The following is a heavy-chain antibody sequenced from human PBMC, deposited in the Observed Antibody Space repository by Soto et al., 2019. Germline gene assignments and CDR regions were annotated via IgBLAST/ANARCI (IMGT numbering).Heavy chain of an antibody. J-gene: IGHJ4*02. CDR3: ARGQTGGGWGYYFDY. CDR1: GGTLSSYA. D-gene: IGHD3-16*01. V-gene: IGHV1-69*12. CDR2: IIPNFGTA. Sequence: QVQLVQSGAEVKKPGSSVKVSCKASGGTLSSYAIDWVRHAPGQGLEWMGGIIPNFGTADYAQKLQGRVTMTADESKSTAYMELSSLSSEDTAVYYCARGQTGGGWGYYFDYWGQGTLVTVSS.